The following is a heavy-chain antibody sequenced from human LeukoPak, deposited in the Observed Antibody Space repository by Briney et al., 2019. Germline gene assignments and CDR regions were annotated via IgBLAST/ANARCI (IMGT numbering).Heavy chain of an antibody. D-gene: IGHD3-22*01. CDR2: IYTSGST. CDR3: ARDQYYYDSSGYYSLDY. Sequence: PSETLSLTCTVSGGSISSYYWSWIRQPAGKGLEWIGRIYTSGSTNYNPSLKSPVTMSVDTSKNQFSLKLSSVTAADTAVYYCARDQYYYDSSGYYSLDYWGQGTLVTVSS. V-gene: IGHV4-4*07. J-gene: IGHJ4*02. CDR1: GGSISSYY.